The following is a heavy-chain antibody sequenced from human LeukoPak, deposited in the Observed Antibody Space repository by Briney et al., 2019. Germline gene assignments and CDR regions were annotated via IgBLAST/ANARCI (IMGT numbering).Heavy chain of an antibody. D-gene: IGHD1-26*01. V-gene: IGHV4-4*07. CDR3: ASDSSGNYPTHHLDY. CDR2: IYTSGNT. J-gene: IGHJ4*02. Sequence: SETLSLTCTVSGGSISSYYWSWIRQPAGKGLEWIGRIYTSGNTNYNPSLKSRVSISVDTSKNQFSLKLTSVTAADTAVYYCASDSSGNYPTHHLDYWGQGTLVTVSS. CDR1: GGSISSYY.